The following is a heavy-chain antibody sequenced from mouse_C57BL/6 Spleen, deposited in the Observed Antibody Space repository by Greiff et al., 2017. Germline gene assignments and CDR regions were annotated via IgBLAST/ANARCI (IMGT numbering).Heavy chain of an antibody. CDR2: INPGSGGT. Sequence: VQLQQSGAELVRPGTSVKVSCKASGYAFTNYLIEWVKQRPGQGLEWIGVINPGSGGTNYNEKFKGKATLTADKSSSTAYMQLSSLTSEDSAVYFCARGDYYGSSYTPDYWGQGTTLTVSS. D-gene: IGHD1-1*01. J-gene: IGHJ2*01. CDR3: ARGDYYGSSYTPDY. CDR1: GYAFTNYL. V-gene: IGHV1-54*01.